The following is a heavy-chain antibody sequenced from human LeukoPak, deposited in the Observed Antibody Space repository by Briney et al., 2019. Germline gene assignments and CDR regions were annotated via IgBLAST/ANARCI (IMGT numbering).Heavy chain of an antibody. CDR3: AKSSGFSSSWYLKY. J-gene: IGHJ4*02. CDR2: ISGSGGST. D-gene: IGHD6-13*01. Sequence: ESLKISCAASGFTFSSYAMSWVRQAAGNGLEWVSAISGSGGSTYYADSVKGRFTISRDNSKNTLYLQMNSLRAEDTAVYYCAKSSGFSSSWYLKYWGQGTLVTVSS. V-gene: IGHV3-23*01. CDR1: GFTFSSYA.